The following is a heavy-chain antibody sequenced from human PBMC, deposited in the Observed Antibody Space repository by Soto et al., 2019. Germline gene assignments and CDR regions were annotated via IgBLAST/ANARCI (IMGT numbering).Heavy chain of an antibody. D-gene: IGHD2-2*01. V-gene: IGHV5-51*01. CDR2: IFPRDSDV. Sequence: CLKISCRASGYDFNNFWIGWVRQMPGKGLEWVGIIFPRDSDVRYSPSFQGRVTISVDKSINAAYLQWSGLKASDTAMYYCARHFDCSTTSCYIDYWGQGSPVTVSS. CDR1: GYDFNNFW. J-gene: IGHJ4*03. CDR3: ARHFDCSTTSCYIDY.